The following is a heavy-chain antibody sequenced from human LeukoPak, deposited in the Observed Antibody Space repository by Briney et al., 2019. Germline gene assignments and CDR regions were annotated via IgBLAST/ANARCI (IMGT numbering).Heavy chain of an antibody. D-gene: IGHD5-18*01. CDR1: GFTFSSYS. CDR3: ARVLVQLWSDY. J-gene: IGHJ4*02. V-gene: IGHV3-21*01. Sequence: PGGPLRLSCAASGFTFSSYSMNWVRQAPGKGLEWVSSISSSSSYIYYADSVKGRFTISRDNAKNSLYLIMNRLRAEDTAVYYLARVLVQLWSDYWGQGTVVSVS. CDR2: ISSSSSYI.